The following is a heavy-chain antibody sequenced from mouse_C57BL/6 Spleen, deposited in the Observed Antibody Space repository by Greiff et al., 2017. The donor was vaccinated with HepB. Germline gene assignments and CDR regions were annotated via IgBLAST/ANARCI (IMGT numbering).Heavy chain of an antibody. Sequence: EVQLQQSGPELVKPGASVKISCKASGYTFTDYYMNWVKQSHGKSLEWIGDINPNNGGTSYNQKFKGKATLTVDKSSSTAYMELRSLTSEDSAVYYCARSWTYGSSYDYWGQGTTLTVSS. CDR2: INPNNGGT. D-gene: IGHD1-1*01. J-gene: IGHJ2*01. V-gene: IGHV1-26*01. CDR1: GYTFTDYY. CDR3: ARSWTYGSSYDY.